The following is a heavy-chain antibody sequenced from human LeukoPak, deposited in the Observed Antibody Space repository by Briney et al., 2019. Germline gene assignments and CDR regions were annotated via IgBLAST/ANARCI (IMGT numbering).Heavy chain of an antibody. D-gene: IGHD3-9*01. CDR3: ARDGVDVLTGNFRFDY. J-gene: IGHJ4*02. CDR2: INPNTGDT. V-gene: IGHV1-2*02. Sequence: VSVKVSCKASGYTFTGYYMHWVRQAPGQGLEWMGWINPNTGDTNYAQSFEDRVTITRDTSIRTVYMELRSLKSDDTAMYYCARDGVDVLTGNFRFDYWGQGTLVTVSS. CDR1: GYTFTGYY.